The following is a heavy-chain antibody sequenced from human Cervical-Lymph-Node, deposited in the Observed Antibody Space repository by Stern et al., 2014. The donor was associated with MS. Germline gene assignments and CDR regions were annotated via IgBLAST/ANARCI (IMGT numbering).Heavy chain of an antibody. Sequence: VQLVESGGGLVQPGGSLRLSCAASGFTFSTYDMHWVRQATGKGLEWVSAIGPAGDIYQPASGKGRFTISRDKAKNSLYLQMNSLRAEDTAVYYCARELIDNGDYFGMDVWGHGTTVTVS. D-gene: IGHD4-17*01. V-gene: IGHV3-13*01. CDR3: ARELIDNGDYFGMDV. CDR1: GFTFSTYD. CDR2: IGPAGDI. J-gene: IGHJ6*02.